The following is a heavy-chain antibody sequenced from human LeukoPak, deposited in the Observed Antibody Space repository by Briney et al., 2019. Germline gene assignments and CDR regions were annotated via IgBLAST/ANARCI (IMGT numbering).Heavy chain of an antibody. J-gene: IGHJ4*02. Sequence: SETLSLTCTVSGGSISSYYWSWIRQPAGKGLEWIGRIYTSGSTNYNPSLKIRVTMSVDTSKNQFSLKLSSVTAADTAVYYCARVGGGYCSGGSREYYFDYWGQGTLVTVSS. CDR2: IYTSGST. V-gene: IGHV4-4*07. D-gene: IGHD2-15*01. CDR3: ARVGGGYCSGGSREYYFDY. CDR1: GGSISSYY.